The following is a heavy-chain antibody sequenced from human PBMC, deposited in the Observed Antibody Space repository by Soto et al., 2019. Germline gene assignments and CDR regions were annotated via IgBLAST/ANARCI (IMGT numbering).Heavy chain of an antibody. CDR2: ISSSGRST. Sequence: GGSLRLSCAASGFTFSSYAMTWVRQAPGKGLEWVSAISSSGRSTNYADSVKGRFTTSRDNSKSMLYLQMNSLRAEDTAVYFCAKNSLIRGYIGYDEENNWGQGTPVTVSS. J-gene: IGHJ4*02. V-gene: IGHV3-23*01. D-gene: IGHD5-12*01. CDR3: AKNSLIRGYIGYDEENN. CDR1: GFTFSSYA.